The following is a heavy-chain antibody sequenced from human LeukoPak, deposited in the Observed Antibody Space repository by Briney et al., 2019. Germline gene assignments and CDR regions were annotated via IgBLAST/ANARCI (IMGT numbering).Heavy chain of an antibody. CDR3: ARSGRYFDY. CDR2: IYHSGST. D-gene: IGHD2-15*01. J-gene: IGHJ4*02. CDR1: GGSISSGDYY. V-gene: IGHV4-30-2*01. Sequence: SETLSLTCTVSGGSISSGDYYWSWIRQPPGKGLEWIGYIYHSGSTYYNPSLKSRVTISVDRSKNQFSLKLSSVTAADTAVCYCARSGRYFDYWGQGTLVTVSS.